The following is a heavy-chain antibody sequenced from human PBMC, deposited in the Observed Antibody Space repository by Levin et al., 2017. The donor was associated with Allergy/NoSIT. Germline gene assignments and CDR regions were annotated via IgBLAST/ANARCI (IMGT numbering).Heavy chain of an antibody. CDR2: IYYTGST. CDR3: ARDRWREGCDY. V-gene: IGHV4-61*01. J-gene: IGHJ4*02. D-gene: IGHD4-23*01. CDR1: GDSVSSGSYY. Sequence: SQTLSLTCTVSGDSVSSGSYYWSWIRQPPGKGLAWIGYIYYTGSTNYNPSLKSRVTISVDTSKNQFSLKLSSVTAADTAVYYCARDRWREGCDYWGQGTLVTVSS.